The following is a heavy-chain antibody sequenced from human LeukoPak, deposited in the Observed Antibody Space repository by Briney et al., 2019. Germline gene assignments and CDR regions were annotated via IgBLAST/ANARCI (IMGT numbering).Heavy chain of an antibody. J-gene: IGHJ4*02. CDR3: AKSGPTAMVPFDY. Sequence: GGSLRLSCAASGFTFSSHGMHWVRQAPGKGLEWVAFIRYDGSNKKYADSVKGRFTISRDNSKNTLYLQMNSLRAEDTAVYYCAKSGPTAMVPFDYWGQGTLVTVSS. CDR2: IRYDGSNK. CDR1: GFTFSSHG. V-gene: IGHV3-30*02. D-gene: IGHD5-18*01.